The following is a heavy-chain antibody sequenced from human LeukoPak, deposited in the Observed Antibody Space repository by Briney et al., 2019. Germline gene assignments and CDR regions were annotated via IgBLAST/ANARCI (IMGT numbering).Heavy chain of an antibody. Sequence: SGPTLVNPTQTLTLTCTFSGFSLSTTGVGVGWIRQPPGKALEWLALTYWDDDKRFSPSLKSRLTITQDTSRNQVVLTMTNMDPVDTATYYCAHRRDSRSGWPFDYWGQGTLVTVSS. CDR3: AHRRDSRSGWPFDY. J-gene: IGHJ4*02. CDR2: TYWDDDK. D-gene: IGHD6-19*01. V-gene: IGHV2-5*02. CDR1: GFSLSTTGVG.